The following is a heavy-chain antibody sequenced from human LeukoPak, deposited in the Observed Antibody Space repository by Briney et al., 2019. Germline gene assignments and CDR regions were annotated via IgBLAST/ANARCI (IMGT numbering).Heavy chain of an antibody. D-gene: IGHD2-2*01. Sequence: SETLSLTCAVSGGSISSGGYSWSWIRQPPGKGLEWIGYIYHSGSTYYNPSLKSRVTISVDRSKNQFSLKLSSVTAADTAVYYCARQYCSSTSCYPNWFDPWGQGTPVTVSS. CDR3: ARQYCSSTSCYPNWFDP. CDR1: GGSISSGGYS. J-gene: IGHJ5*02. V-gene: IGHV4-30-2*01. CDR2: IYHSGST.